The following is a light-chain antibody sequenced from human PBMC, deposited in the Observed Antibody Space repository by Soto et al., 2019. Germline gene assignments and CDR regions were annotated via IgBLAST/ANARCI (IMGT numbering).Light chain of an antibody. J-gene: IGKJ4*01. CDR3: QPYNNWPLT. V-gene: IGKV3-15*01. Sequence: EILITKSPATLSVSPGDRATLSCRASQSVSNNLAWYQQSLGQAPRLPVYGASTRATGIPARFSGSGSGTEFTLTISSLQSEDFAVYYCQPYNNWPLTFGGGTKV. CDR1: QSVSNN. CDR2: GAS.